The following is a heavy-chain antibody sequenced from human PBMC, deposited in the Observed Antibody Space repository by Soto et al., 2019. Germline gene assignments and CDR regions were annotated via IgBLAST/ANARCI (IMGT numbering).Heavy chain of an antibody. D-gene: IGHD3-22*01. CDR2: ISAYNGNT. Sequence: QVQLVQSGAEVKKPGASVKVSCKASGYTFTSYGISWVRQAPGQGLEWMGWISAYNGNTNYAQKLQGRVPMTTDTATSTAYMELRSLRSDDTAVYYCARGRYYYDNSGYYPPVNDYWGQGTLVTVSS. CDR1: GYTFTSYG. J-gene: IGHJ4*02. V-gene: IGHV1-18*01. CDR3: ARGRYYYDNSGYYPPVNDY.